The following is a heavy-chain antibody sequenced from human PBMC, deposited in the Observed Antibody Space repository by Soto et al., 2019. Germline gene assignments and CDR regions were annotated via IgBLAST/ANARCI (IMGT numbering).Heavy chain of an antibody. Sequence: GGSLRLSCAASGSTFSDYYMSWIRQAPGKGLEWVSYISSSGSTIYYADSVKGRFTISRDNAKNSLYLQMNSLRAEDTAVYYCARDHHIYYYGMDVWGQGTTVTVSS. CDR2: ISSSGSTI. CDR1: GSTFSDYY. CDR3: ARDHHIYYYGMDV. V-gene: IGHV3-11*01. J-gene: IGHJ6*02.